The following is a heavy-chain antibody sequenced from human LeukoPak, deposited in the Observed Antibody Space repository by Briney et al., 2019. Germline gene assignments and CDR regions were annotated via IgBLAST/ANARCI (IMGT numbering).Heavy chain of an antibody. D-gene: IGHD3-16*02. CDR3: ARGAPRVRHDYVWGSYRLSWFDP. V-gene: IGHV4-31*03. CDR1: GGSISSGGYY. J-gene: IGHJ5*02. Sequence: SQTLSLTCTVSGGSISSGGYYWSWIRQHPGKGLEWIGYIYYSGSTNYNPSLKSRVTISVDTSKNQFSLKLSSVTAADTAVYYCARGAPRVRHDYVWGSYRLSWFDPWGQGTLVTVSS. CDR2: IYYSGST.